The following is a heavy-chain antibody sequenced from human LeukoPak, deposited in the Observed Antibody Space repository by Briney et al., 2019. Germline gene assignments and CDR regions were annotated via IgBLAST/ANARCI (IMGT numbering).Heavy chain of an antibody. CDR1: GGSISSSSYY. Sequence: PSETLSLTCTVSGGSISSSSYYWGWIRQPPGKGLEWIGSIFHSGLTYYNPSLKSRVAISVDTSKNRFSLKLSSVTAADTAVYYCARDTLYCIGGTCSSTFDCWGQGTLVTVSS. J-gene: IGHJ4*02. CDR3: ARDTLYCIGGTCSSTFDC. D-gene: IGHD2-15*01. CDR2: IFHSGLT. V-gene: IGHV4-39*07.